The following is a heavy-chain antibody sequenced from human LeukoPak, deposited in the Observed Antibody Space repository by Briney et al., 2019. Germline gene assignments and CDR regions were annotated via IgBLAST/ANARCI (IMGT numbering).Heavy chain of an antibody. CDR3: AGDSGYGSYNWFDP. V-gene: IGHV4-39*07. J-gene: IGHJ5*02. CDR2: INHSGST. CDR1: GGSISSSSYY. Sequence: SETLSLTCTVSGGSISSSSYYWSWIRQPPGKGLEWIGEINHSGSTNYNPSLKSRVTISVDTSKNQFSLKLSSVTAADTAVYYCAGDSGYGSYNWFDPWGQGTLVTVSS. D-gene: IGHD5-12*01.